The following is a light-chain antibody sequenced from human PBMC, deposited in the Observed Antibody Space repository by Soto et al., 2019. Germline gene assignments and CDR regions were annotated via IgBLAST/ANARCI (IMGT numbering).Light chain of an antibody. CDR3: TSYTASSPFYV. CDR2: DVY. Sequence: QSVLTQPASVSRSPGQSIAISCIGVRTDGDGHDYVSWYQQHPGQAPQLIIYDVYNRPSGVSDRFSGSKSGNTASLVISGLQAEDEADYFYTSYTASSPFYVFGAGTKVTVL. V-gene: IGLV2-14*03. CDR1: RTDGDGHDY. J-gene: IGLJ1*01.